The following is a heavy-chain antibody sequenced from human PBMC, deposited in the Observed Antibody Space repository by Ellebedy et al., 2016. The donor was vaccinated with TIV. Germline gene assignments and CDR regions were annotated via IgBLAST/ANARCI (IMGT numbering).Heavy chain of an antibody. CDR2: IIPMFGVT. Sequence: SVKVSCKASGGTFGNHPLSWVRQAPGQGLEWVGRIIPMFGVTDTAQMLQGRLTITADESTSTAHMELSSLRPGDTAVYYCARNSDVVLIPSAYASSFDIWGQGTMVTVSS. CDR1: GGTFGNHP. J-gene: IGHJ3*02. D-gene: IGHD2-21*01. CDR3: ARNSDVVLIPSAYASSFDI. V-gene: IGHV1-69*13.